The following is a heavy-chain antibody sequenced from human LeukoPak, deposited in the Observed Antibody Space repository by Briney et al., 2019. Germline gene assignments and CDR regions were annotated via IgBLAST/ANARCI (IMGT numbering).Heavy chain of an antibody. Sequence: PSETLSLTCTVSGDSISSSYYYWVWIRQPPGKGLXXXXXIYYGGSTYSNPSLKSRVTIYSDTSKNQFSLKLHSVTATDTAVYYCARRSHCMGGSCPPVWGQGTTVTVSS. J-gene: IGHJ6*02. V-gene: IGHV4-39*01. D-gene: IGHD2-15*01. CDR1: GDSISSSYYY. CDR2: IYYGGST. CDR3: ARRSHCMGGSCPPV.